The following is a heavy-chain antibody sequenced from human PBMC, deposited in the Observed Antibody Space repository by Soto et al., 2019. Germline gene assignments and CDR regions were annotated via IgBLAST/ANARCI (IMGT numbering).Heavy chain of an antibody. CDR3: ARELAAAEYAFDI. V-gene: IGHV4-31*03. D-gene: IGHD6-13*01. CDR1: GGSISSGGYY. J-gene: IGHJ3*02. CDR2: IYYSGST. Sequence: SETLSLTCTVSGGSISSGGYYWSWIRQHPGKGLEWIGYIYYSGSTYYNPSLKSRVTISVDTSKNQFSLKLSSVTAADTAVYYCARELAAAEYAFDIWGQGTMVTVSS.